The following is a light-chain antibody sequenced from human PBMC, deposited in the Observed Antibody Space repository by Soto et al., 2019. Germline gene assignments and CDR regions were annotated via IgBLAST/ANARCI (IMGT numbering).Light chain of an antibody. CDR2: AAS. CDR1: QSISSY. CDR3: QQSYSTRLT. Sequence: DIQMTQSPSSLSASVEDRVTITCRASQSISSYLNWYQQKPGKAPKLLIYAASSVQSWVPSRFSGSGSGTDFTLTISSLQPEDFATYYCQQSYSTRLTFGGGTKVDI. J-gene: IGKJ4*01. V-gene: IGKV1-39*01.